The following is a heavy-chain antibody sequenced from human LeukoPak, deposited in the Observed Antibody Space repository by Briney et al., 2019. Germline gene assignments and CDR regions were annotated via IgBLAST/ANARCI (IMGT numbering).Heavy chain of an antibody. Sequence: GGSLRLSCAASGFTFSSYGMHWVRQAPGKGLEWVAVIWYDGSNKYYAESVKGRFTISRDNSKNTLYLQMNSLRAEDTAVYYCAKEREYYGSGSPFDYWGQGTLVTVSS. CDR1: GFTFSSYG. J-gene: IGHJ4*02. V-gene: IGHV3-33*06. CDR3: AKEREYYGSGSPFDY. D-gene: IGHD3-10*01. CDR2: IWYDGSNK.